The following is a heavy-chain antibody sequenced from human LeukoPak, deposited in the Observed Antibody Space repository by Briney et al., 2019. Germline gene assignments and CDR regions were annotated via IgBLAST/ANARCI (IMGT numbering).Heavy chain of an antibody. V-gene: IGHV3-23*01. CDR3: AKDMVGSSGWLDY. CDR2: ISGSGGST. Sequence: GGSLRLSCAASGFTFSSYAMSWVRQAPGKGLECVSAISGSGGSTYYADSVKGRFTISRENTKNTLYLQMNSLRAEDTAVYYCAKDMVGSSGWLDYWGQGTLVTVSS. CDR1: GFTFSSYA. J-gene: IGHJ4*02. D-gene: IGHD6-19*01.